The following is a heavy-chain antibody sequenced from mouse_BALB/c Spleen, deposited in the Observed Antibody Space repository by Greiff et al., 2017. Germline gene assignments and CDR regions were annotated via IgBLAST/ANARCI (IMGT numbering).Heavy chain of an antibody. V-gene: IGHV1S29*02. D-gene: IGHD2-3*01. Sequence: VQLQQSGPELVKPGASVKISCKASGYTFTDYNMHWVKQSHGKSLEWIGYIYPYNGGTGYNQKFKSKATLTVYNSSSTAYMELRSLTSEDSAVYYCARGGDGYYYWGQGTTLTVSS. CDR3: ARGGDGYYY. CDR2: IYPYNGGT. CDR1: GYTFTDYN. J-gene: IGHJ2*01.